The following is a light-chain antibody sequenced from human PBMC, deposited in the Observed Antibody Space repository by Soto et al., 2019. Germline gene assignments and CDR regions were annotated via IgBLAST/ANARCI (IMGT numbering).Light chain of an antibody. V-gene: IGKV1-39*01. CDR1: QNIRSY. J-gene: IGKJ1*01. Sequence: DIQMTQSPSSLSASVGDRVTITCRASQNIRSYLNWYQQKPGKAPQLLIYATSSLQTGVPSRFSASGSGTDFSLVISDLQPEDCATYYCQQGYSSRWTSGRGTKVEI. CDR2: ATS. CDR3: QQGYSSRWT.